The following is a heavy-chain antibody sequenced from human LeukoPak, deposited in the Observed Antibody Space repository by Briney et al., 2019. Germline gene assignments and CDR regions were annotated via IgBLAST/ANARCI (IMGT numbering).Heavy chain of an antibody. D-gene: IGHD6-19*01. CDR3: AKPRIAVAEGDAFDI. CDR2: ISYDGSNK. J-gene: IGHJ3*02. Sequence: PGRSLRLSCAASGFTFSSYDMHWVRQAPGKGLEWVAVISYDGSNKYYADSVKGRFTISRDNSKNTLYLQMNSLRAEDTAVYYCAKPRIAVAEGDAFDIWGQGTMVTVSS. V-gene: IGHV3-30*18. CDR1: GFTFSSYD.